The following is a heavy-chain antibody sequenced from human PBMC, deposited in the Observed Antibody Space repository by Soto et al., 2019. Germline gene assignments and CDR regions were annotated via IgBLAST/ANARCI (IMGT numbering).Heavy chain of an antibody. CDR3: AREGAVAVDY. CDR1: GGSISSYY. J-gene: IGHJ4*02. Sequence: QVQLQESGPGLVKPSETLSLTCTVSGGSISSYYWSWIRQPPGKGLEWIGYIYYSGSTNYNPSLTSRVTISVDTSKNQFSLKLSSVTAADTAVYYCAREGAVAVDYWGQGTLVTVSS. CDR2: IYYSGST. D-gene: IGHD6-19*01. V-gene: IGHV4-59*01.